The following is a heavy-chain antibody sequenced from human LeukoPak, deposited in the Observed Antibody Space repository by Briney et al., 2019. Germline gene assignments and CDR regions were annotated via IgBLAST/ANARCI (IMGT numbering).Heavy chain of an antibody. CDR1: GFTFDEYA. CDR3: AKEVVPYYYYGMHV. J-gene: IGHJ6*02. D-gene: IGHD2-15*01. V-gene: IGHV3-43*02. Sequence: PGGSLRLSCAASGFTFDEYAMHWVRQAPGKGLECISLISRDGDSTYYADSVKGRFTISRDNSKNSLYLQMNSLRTEDTAFYYCAKEVVPYYYYGMHVWGQGTTVIVSS. CDR2: ISRDGDST.